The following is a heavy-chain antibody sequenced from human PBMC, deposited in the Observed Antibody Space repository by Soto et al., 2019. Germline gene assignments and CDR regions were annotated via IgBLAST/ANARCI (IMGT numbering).Heavy chain of an antibody. CDR2: ISYDGSNK. V-gene: IGHV3-30-3*01. Sequence: QVQLVESGGGVVQPGRSLRLSCAASGFTFSSYAMHWVRQAPGKGLEWVAVISYDGSNKYYADSVKGRFTISRDNSKNTLYLQMNSLRAEDTAVHYCARDRGTHFPPLFDYWGQGTLVTVSS. D-gene: IGHD3-10*01. J-gene: IGHJ4*02. CDR1: GFTFSSYA. CDR3: ARDRGTHFPPLFDY.